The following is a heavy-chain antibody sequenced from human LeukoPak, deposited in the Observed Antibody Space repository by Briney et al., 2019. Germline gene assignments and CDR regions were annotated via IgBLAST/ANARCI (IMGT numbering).Heavy chain of an antibody. CDR3: ARLFAVVTRFYDY. CDR2: IYYSGNT. V-gene: IGHV4-39*01. J-gene: IGHJ4*02. Sequence: SETLSLTCTVSGGSISSSSYYWGWIRQPPGKGLEWVGNIYYSGNTYYNPSLKSRVTISVDTSKNQFSLKLNSLTAADTAVYYCARLFAVVTRFYDYWGQGTLVTVSS. CDR1: GGSISSSSYY. D-gene: IGHD3-3*01.